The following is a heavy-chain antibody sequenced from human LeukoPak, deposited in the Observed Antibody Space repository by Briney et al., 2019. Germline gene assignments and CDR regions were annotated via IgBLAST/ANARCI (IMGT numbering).Heavy chain of an antibody. CDR1: GFTFNIYN. Sequence: EGSLTLSCTASGFTFNIYNMHWVRRAPGKGLEGVAVISYDGSNKYYADSVKGRFTISRDNSKITLYLQMNSLRAEDTAVYYCARAVKAARRKLDYWGQGTLVTVSS. CDR3: ARAVKAARRKLDY. D-gene: IGHD6-6*01. J-gene: IGHJ4*02. V-gene: IGHV3-30*01. CDR2: ISYDGSNK.